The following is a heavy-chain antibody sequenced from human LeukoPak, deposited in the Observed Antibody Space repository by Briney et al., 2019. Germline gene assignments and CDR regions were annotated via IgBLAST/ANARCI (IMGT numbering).Heavy chain of an antibody. J-gene: IGHJ4*02. CDR1: GYSFTSYW. V-gene: IGHV5-51*01. CDR3: ARQGGSSHFDY. D-gene: IGHD1-26*01. Sequence: GESLKISCKGSGYSFTSYWIGWVRQMPGKGLEWMGIICPGDSDTRYRPSFQGQVTISADKSISTAYLQWSSLKASDTPMYYCARQGGSSHFDYGAQGTLVTVSS. CDR2: ICPGDSDT.